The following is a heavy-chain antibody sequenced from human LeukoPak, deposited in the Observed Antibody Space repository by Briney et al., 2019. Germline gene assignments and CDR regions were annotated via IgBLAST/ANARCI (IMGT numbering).Heavy chain of an antibody. V-gene: IGHV1-18*01. CDR1: GYTFTSYG. Sequence: GASVKVSCKASGYTFTSYGISWVRQAPGQGLEWMGWISAYNGNTNYAQKLQGRVTMTTHTSTSTAYMELRSLRSDDTAVYYCARDRGISSGSGSYYNYPPYYYYYMDVWGKGTTVTVSS. CDR2: ISAYNGNT. CDR3: ARDRGISSGSGSYYNYPPYYYYYMDV. J-gene: IGHJ6*03. D-gene: IGHD3-10*01.